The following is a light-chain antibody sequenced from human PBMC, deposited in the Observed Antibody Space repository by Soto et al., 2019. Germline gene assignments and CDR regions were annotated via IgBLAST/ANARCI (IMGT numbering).Light chain of an antibody. Sequence: DIVMTQSPDSLAVSLEVSATINCKSSQSVLYSSNNKNYLAWYQQKPGQPPKLLIYWASTRESGVPDRFSGSGSGTDFTLTISSLQAEDVAVYYCHQYYSSPFAFGQGTKLEI. CDR3: HQYYSSPFA. J-gene: IGKJ2*01. V-gene: IGKV4-1*01. CDR2: WAS. CDR1: QSVLYSSNNKNY.